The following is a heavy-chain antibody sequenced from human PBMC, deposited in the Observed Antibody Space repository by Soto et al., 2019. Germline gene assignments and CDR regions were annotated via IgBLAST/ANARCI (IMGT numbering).Heavy chain of an antibody. CDR2: IKRDASVI. CDR1: GFTFNDYR. CDR3: TRFPSGDY. J-gene: IGHJ4*02. Sequence: EVQLVESGGGLVPPGGSLRLSCVVSGFTFNDYRMHWVRQAPGKGLVWVSNIKRDASVIHYVDSVKGRFTISRDNARNTLYLQMNNLRAEDTAVYYCTRFPSGDYCGQGTLVSVSS. V-gene: IGHV3-74*01.